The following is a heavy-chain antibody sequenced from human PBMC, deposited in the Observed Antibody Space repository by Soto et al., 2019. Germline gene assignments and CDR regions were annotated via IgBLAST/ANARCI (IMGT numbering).Heavy chain of an antibody. CDR1: GFTFNTYS. Sequence: PGGSLRLSCAASGFTFNTYSMNWVRQAPGKGLEWVSSITGSSSYIYYADSVKGRFTISRDNAKNTLFLQMNSLTAEDTAMYYCTRVKGYSSLYHETWGQGTMVTVSS. CDR2: ITGSSSYI. J-gene: IGHJ3*01. D-gene: IGHD2-15*01. CDR3: TRVKGYSSLYHET. V-gene: IGHV3-21*01.